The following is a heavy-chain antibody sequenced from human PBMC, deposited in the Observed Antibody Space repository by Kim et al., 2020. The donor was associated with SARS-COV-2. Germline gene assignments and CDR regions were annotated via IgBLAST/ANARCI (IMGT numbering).Heavy chain of an antibody. J-gene: IGHJ5*02. V-gene: IGHV3-30*04. CDR1: GFTFSSYA. D-gene: IGHD6-13*01. CDR3: AREAPSSSWSELNWFDP. CDR2: ISYDGSNK. Sequence: GGSLRLSCAASGFTFSSYAMHWVRQAPGKGLEWVAVISYDGSNKYYADSVKGRFTISRDNSKNTLYLQMNSLRAEDTAVYYCAREAPSSSWSELNWFDPWGQGTLVTVSS.